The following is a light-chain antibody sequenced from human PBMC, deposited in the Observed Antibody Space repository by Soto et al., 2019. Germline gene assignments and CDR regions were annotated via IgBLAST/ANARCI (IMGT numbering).Light chain of an antibody. J-gene: IGLJ1*01. CDR2: EVT. V-gene: IGLV2-14*01. CDR1: SGDVGYHKY. Sequence: QSALTQPASVSGSPGQSITISCTGTSGDVGYHKYVSWYQQHPGKAPKLLIYEVTNRPSGVSNRFSGSKSGNTASLTISGLQAEDEAHYYCNSSTISSTLYVFGTGTKVTVL. CDR3: NSSTISSTLYV.